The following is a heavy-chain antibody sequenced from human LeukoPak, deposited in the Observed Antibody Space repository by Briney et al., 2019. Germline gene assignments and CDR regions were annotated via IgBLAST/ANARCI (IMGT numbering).Heavy chain of an antibody. D-gene: IGHD4-11*01. CDR3: ARADYSTQNYYYFDY. Sequence: PSETLSLTCTVSGGSISSYYWSWIRQPAGKGLEWIGRIYTSGSTNYTPSLKSRVTISVHKSKNQFSLKLSSVTAADTAVYYCARADYSTQNYYYFDYWGQGTLVTVSS. J-gene: IGHJ4*02. CDR1: GGSISSYY. CDR2: IYTSGST. V-gene: IGHV4-4*07.